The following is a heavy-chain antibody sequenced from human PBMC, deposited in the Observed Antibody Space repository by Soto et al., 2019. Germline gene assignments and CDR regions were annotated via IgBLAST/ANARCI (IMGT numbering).Heavy chain of an antibody. CDR2: ISYDGSNK. CDR3: AKDRLRFLEWTFDY. Sequence: QVPLVESGGGVVQPGRSLRLSCAASGFTFSSYGMHWVRQAPGKGLEWVAVISYDGSNKYYADSVKGRFTISRDNFXNTLYLQMNSLRAEDTAVYYCAKDRLRFLEWTFDYWGQGTLVTVSS. D-gene: IGHD3-3*01. J-gene: IGHJ4*02. CDR1: GFTFSSYG. V-gene: IGHV3-30*18.